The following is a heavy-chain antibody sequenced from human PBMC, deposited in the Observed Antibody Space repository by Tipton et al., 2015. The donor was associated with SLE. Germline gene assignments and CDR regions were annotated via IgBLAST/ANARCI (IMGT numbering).Heavy chain of an antibody. D-gene: IGHD5-12*01. V-gene: IGHV4-39*07. CDR1: GGSISSSSNY. CDR2: IKPGGYT. Sequence: TLSLTCTVSGGSISSSSNYWAWIRQPPGKGLEWIGEIKPGGYTNYSPSLKSRGTISLDTSNNQLSLKLNSVTAADTAVYYCARGVSGTVAGHWGQGTQVTVSS. CDR3: ARGVSGTVAGH. J-gene: IGHJ1*01.